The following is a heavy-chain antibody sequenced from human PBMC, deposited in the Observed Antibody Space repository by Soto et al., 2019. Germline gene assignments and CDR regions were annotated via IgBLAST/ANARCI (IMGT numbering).Heavy chain of an antibody. CDR3: VRHFRDDSRGYRRLGP. CDR1: GYTFSNYW. V-gene: IGHV5-51*01. J-gene: IGHJ5*02. Sequence: GESLKISCKGSGYTFSNYWIGSVRQMSVKGLACIGIMYPIDSDTRYRPSLQGKVTISVDKPISTAYLQWSSLKAWDNDMYDCVRHFRDDSRGYRRLGPRGQG. D-gene: IGHD3-22*01. CDR2: MYPIDSDT.